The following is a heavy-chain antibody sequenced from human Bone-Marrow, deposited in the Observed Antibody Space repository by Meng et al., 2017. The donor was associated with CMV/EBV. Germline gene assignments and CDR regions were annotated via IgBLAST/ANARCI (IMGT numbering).Heavy chain of an antibody. CDR3: ARGRSPNWNLWYFDY. CDR1: GYTFTGYY. Sequence: ASVKVSCKASGYTFTGYYMHWVRQEPGQGLEWMGWINPNSGGTNYAQKFQGRVIMTRDTSISTAYMELSRLRSDDTAVYYCARGRSPNWNLWYFDYWGQGTLVTVSS. CDR2: INPNSGGT. J-gene: IGHJ4*02. D-gene: IGHD1-20*01. V-gene: IGHV1-2*02.